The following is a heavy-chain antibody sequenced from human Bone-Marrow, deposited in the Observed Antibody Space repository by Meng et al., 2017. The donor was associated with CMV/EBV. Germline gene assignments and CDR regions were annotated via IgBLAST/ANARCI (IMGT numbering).Heavy chain of an antibody. CDR1: GFTFSNAW. CDR2: IKSKTDGGTT. Sequence: GESLKISCAASGFTFSNAWMSVVRQAPGKGLEWVGRIKSKTDGGTTDYPAPVKGRYTISRDDSKNMLYLQMNSLKTEDKAVYYCTTSGPYCSSTSCYRYYYYGMDVWGQGPTVTVSS. CDR3: TTSGPYCSSTSCYRYYYYGMDV. J-gene: IGHJ6*02. D-gene: IGHD2-2*02. V-gene: IGHV3-15*01.